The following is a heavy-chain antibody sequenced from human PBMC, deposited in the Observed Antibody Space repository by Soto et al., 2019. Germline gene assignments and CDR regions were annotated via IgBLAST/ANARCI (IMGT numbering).Heavy chain of an antibody. CDR1: GGSISGSY. CDR3: AKYRRTDAEGYSFDY. D-gene: IGHD2-15*01. CDR2: IHYSGST. V-gene: IGHV4-59*01. J-gene: IGHJ4*02. Sequence: QVQLQESGPGLAKPSETLSLTCTVSGGSISGSYWSWIRQTPGKVLEWIDYIHYSGSTNYNPSLKSRVTMSVDSAKNQFSLELNSVSAADTAVYFCAKYRRTDAEGYSFDYWGQGALVTVSS.